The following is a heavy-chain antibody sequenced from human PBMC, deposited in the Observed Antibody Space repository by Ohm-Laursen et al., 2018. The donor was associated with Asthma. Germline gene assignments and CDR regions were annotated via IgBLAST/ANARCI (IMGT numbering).Heavy chain of an antibody. CDR2: ISYDGSNK. CDR3: AKERGYSSAAGYFDY. Sequence: SLRLSCTATGFTFSSYGMHWVRQAPGKGLEWVAVISYDGSNKYYADSVKGRFTISRDNAKNTLYLQMNSLRAEDTAVYYCAKERGYSSAAGYFDYWGQGTLVTVSS. D-gene: IGHD6-19*01. J-gene: IGHJ4*02. CDR1: GFTFSSYG. V-gene: IGHV3-30*18.